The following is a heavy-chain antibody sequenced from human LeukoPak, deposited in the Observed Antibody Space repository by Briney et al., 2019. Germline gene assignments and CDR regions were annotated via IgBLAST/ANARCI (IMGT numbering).Heavy chain of an antibody. V-gene: IGHV4-34*01. CDR2: INHSGST. J-gene: IGHJ2*01. Sequence: SETLPLTCAVYGGSFSGYYWSWIRQPPGKGLEWIGEINHSGSTNCNPSLKSRVTISVDTSKNQFSLKLSSVTAADTAVYYCARDRYSSGWYRKYDYWYFDLWGRGTLVTVSS. CDR3: ARDRYSSGWYRKYDYWYFDL. CDR1: GGSFSGYY. D-gene: IGHD6-19*01.